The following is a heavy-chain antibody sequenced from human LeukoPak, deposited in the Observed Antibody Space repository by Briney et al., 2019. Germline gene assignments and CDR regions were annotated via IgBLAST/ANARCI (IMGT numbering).Heavy chain of an antibody. CDR2: INAGNGNT. CDR3: ATHASNWNHGDYFDY. Sequence: ASVKVSCKASGYTFTSYAMHWVRQAPGQRLEWMGWINAGNGNTKYSQKFQGRVTITRDTSASTAYMELSSLRSEDTAVYYCATHASNWNHGDYFDYWGQGTLVTVSS. D-gene: IGHD1-14*01. J-gene: IGHJ4*02. V-gene: IGHV1-3*01. CDR1: GYTFTSYA.